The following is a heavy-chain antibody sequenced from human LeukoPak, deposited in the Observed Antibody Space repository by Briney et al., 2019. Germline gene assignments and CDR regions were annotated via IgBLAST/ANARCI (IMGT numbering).Heavy chain of an antibody. J-gene: IGHJ6*03. CDR2: IYHSGST. Sequence: SETLSLTCAVSGGSISSSNWWSWVRQPPGKGLEWIGEIYHSGSTNYNPSLKSRVTISVDTSKNQFSLKLSSVTAADTAVYYCARGGAAAGTLGYYYMDVWGKGTTVTVSS. D-gene: IGHD6-13*01. V-gene: IGHV4-4*02. CDR3: ARGGAAAGTLGYYYMDV. CDR1: GGSISSSNW.